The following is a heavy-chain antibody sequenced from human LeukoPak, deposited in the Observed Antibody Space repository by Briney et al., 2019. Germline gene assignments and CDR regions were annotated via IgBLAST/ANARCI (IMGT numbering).Heavy chain of an antibody. V-gene: IGHV4-34*01. CDR1: GGSFSGYY. CDR3: AYYDILTGPRPFDY. D-gene: IGHD3-9*01. CDR2: INHSGST. J-gene: IGHJ4*02. Sequence: PSETLSLTCAVYGGSFSGYYWSWIRQPPGKGLEWIGEINHSGSTNYNPSLKSRVTISVDTSKNQFSLKLSSVTAADTAVYYCAYYDILTGPRPFDYWGQGTLVTVSS.